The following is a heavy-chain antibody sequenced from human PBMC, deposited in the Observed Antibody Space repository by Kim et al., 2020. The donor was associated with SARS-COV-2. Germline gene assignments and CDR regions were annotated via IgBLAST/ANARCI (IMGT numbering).Heavy chain of an antibody. CDR1: GFTFSSYA. V-gene: IGHV3-30*04. J-gene: IGHJ4*02. CDR2: ISYDGSNK. Sequence: GGSLRLSCAASGFTFSSYAMHWVRQAPGKGLEWVAFISYDGSNKYYADSVKGRFTISRDNSKNTLYLQMNSLRAEDSAVYYCAKTLQLLAYAIDYWGQGTLVTVSS. CDR3: AKTLQLLAYAIDY. D-gene: IGHD6-13*01.